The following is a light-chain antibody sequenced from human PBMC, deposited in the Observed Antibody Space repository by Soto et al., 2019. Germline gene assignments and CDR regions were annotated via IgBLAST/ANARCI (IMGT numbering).Light chain of an antibody. V-gene: IGKV3-15*01. CDR3: QQYYNWPIT. CDR2: GAS. CDR1: QSVSSN. Sequence: VMSQSPSTLSVTQGERATLSCRASQSVSSNLAWYQQKPGQAPRLLIYGASTRATGIPARFSGSGSGTEFTLTISSLQSEDFAVYYCQQYYNWPITFGQGTRLAIK. J-gene: IGKJ5*01.